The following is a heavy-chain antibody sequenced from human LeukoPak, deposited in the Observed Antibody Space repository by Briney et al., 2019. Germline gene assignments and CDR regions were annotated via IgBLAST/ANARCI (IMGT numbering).Heavy chain of an antibody. D-gene: IGHD3-22*01. CDR2: INPNSGGT. J-gene: IGHJ4*02. V-gene: IGHV1-2*02. CDR3: AGDLFLYYYDSSGYYYDY. Sequence: ASVKVSCKAPGYTFTGYYMHWVRQAPGQGLEWMGWINPNSGGTNYAQKFQGRVTMTRDTSISTAYMELSRLRSDDTAVYYCAGDLFLYYYDSSGYYYDYWGQGTLVTVSS. CDR1: GYTFTGYY.